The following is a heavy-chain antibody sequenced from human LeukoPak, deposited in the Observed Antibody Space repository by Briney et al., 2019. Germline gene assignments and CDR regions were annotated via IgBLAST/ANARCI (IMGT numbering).Heavy chain of an antibody. CDR3: ARVRYSSSSAADS. Sequence: PGGSLRLSCAASGFTFSSYAMSWVRQAPGKGLEWVSSISSSSTYIYYRNSLKGRFTISRDDTKNSLFLQMNSLRAEDTAIYYCARVRYSSSSAADSWGQGTLVTVSS. D-gene: IGHD6-6*01. V-gene: IGHV3-21*01. J-gene: IGHJ4*02. CDR1: GFTFSSYA. CDR2: ISSSSTYI.